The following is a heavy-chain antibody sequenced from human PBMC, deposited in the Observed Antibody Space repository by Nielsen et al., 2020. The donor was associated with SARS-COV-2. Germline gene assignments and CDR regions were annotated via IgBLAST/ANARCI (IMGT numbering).Heavy chain of an antibody. J-gene: IGHJ4*02. CDR3: ARSRGCSATSCFFDY. CDR1: GYTFTAYA. V-gene: IGHV1-3*04. CDR2: INSDSGNT. Sequence: ASVKVSCKASGYTFTAYAIHWVRQDPGQRLEWMGWINSDSGNTKYSQKFRGRVTITRDTSASTAYMELSGLSSEDTAVYYCARSRGCSATSCFFDYWGQGALVTVYS. D-gene: IGHD2-2*01.